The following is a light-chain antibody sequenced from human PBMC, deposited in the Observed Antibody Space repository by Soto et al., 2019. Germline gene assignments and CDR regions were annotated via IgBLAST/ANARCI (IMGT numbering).Light chain of an antibody. Sequence: DIQMTQSPSSLSASVGDRVTITCRASQGIARFLNWYQQKPGKAPKLLIYAASSLRSGVPSRFSGSGFGTDFTLTISSLQPEDFATYYCQQNYSPPPVTFGQGTRLEIK. CDR3: QQNYSPPPVT. CDR2: AAS. V-gene: IGKV1-39*01. CDR1: QGIARF. J-gene: IGKJ5*01.